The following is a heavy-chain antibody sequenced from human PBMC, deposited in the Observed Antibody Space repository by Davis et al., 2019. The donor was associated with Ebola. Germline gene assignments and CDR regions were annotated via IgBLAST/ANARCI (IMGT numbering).Heavy chain of an antibody. J-gene: IGHJ3*02. V-gene: IGHV3-7*01. CDR1: GAMFSRKW. Sequence: PGGSLRPSGAASGAMFSRKWMSWVRQAPGKGLEWVHNIKEDGSATNYVDSVKGRFTISRDNAKKSLYLQLNSLRADDTDMYYCARDYYDNSGDGFDIWGQGTMVTVSS. D-gene: IGHD3-22*01. CDR2: IKEDGSAT. CDR3: ARDYYDNSGDGFDI.